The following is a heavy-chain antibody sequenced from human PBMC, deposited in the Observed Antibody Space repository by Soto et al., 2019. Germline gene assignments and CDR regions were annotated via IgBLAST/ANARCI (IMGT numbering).Heavy chain of an antibody. Sequence: QVQLVESGGGVVQPGRSLRLSCAASGFTFSSYGMHWVRQAPGNGLEWVAVISYDGSNKYYADSVKGRFTISRDNSKNTLYLQMNSLRAEDTAVYYCAKDSAVHDYGDYCFDYWGQGTLVTVSS. CDR2: ISYDGSNK. CDR1: GFTFSSYG. V-gene: IGHV3-30*18. J-gene: IGHJ4*02. CDR3: AKDSAVHDYGDYCFDY. D-gene: IGHD4-17*01.